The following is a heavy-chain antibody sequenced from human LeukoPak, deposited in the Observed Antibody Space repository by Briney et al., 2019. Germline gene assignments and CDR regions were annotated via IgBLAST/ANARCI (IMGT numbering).Heavy chain of an antibody. D-gene: IGHD6-13*01. CDR1: GGTFSSYA. Sequence: GASVKVSCKASGGTFSSYAISWVRQAPGQGLEWMGGIIPIFGTANYAQKFQGRVTITADESTSTAYMELSSLRSEDTAVYYCARASSGSGYSSSWGYFDYWGQGTLVTVSS. CDR2: IIPIFGTA. V-gene: IGHV1-69*01. CDR3: ARASSGSGYSSSWGYFDY. J-gene: IGHJ4*02.